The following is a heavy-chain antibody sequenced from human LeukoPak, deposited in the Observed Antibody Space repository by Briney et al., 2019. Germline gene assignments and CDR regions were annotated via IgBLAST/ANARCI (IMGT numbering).Heavy chain of an antibody. V-gene: IGHV3-7*03. CDR1: GFTFSSYW. D-gene: IGHD4-23*01. CDR2: IKQDGSEK. Sequence: PGGSLRLSCAASGFTFSSYWMSWVRQAPGKGLEWVANIKQDGSEKYYVDSVKGRFTISRDNAKNSLYLQMNSLRAEDTAVYYCAKCPGYGGNSPFDYWGQGTLVTVSS. J-gene: IGHJ4*02. CDR3: AKCPGYGGNSPFDY.